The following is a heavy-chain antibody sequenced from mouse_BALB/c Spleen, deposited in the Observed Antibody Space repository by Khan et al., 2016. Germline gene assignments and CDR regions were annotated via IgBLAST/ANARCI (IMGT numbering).Heavy chain of an antibody. CDR3: ARKSTRASY. CDR2: INPSSGYT. D-gene: IGHD3-1*01. J-gene: IGHJ2*01. V-gene: IGHV1-4*01. CDR1: GYTFTSYT. Sequence: QVQLQQSGAELVKPGASVTMSCKASGYTFTSYTMHWVKQRPGQGLEWIGYINPSSGYTKYKQKFKAKAHLTQDKSSSSAYMQLGSLTSEDSAVYYCARKSTRASYWGQGTTLTVSS.